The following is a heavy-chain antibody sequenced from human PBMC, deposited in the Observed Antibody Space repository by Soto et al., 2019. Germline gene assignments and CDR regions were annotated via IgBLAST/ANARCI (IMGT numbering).Heavy chain of an antibody. Sequence: VQLVESGGGVVQPGRSLRLSCAASGFTFSSYGMHWVRQAPGKGLEWVAVIWYDGSNKYYADSVKGRFTISRDNSKYALYLQMNSLRAEDTGVYYCARDLGYYDSNEPELYYYYYGMDVWGQGTTVTVSS. D-gene: IGHD3-22*01. CDR2: IWYDGSNK. J-gene: IGHJ6*02. V-gene: IGHV3-33*01. CDR1: GFTFSSYG. CDR3: ARDLGYYDSNEPELYYYYYGMDV.